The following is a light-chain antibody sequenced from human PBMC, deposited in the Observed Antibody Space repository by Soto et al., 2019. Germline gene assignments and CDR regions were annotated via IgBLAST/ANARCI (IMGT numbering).Light chain of an antibody. CDR2: AAS. Sequence: DIQMTQSPSSLSASVGDRVTITCRASQGISTYLNWYQQKPGKAPKLLIYAASSLQSGVPSRFSGSGSETDFTLTISSLQPEDFATYSCQQSYSTPPITFGQGTRLEIK. CDR3: QQSYSTPPIT. V-gene: IGKV1-39*01. CDR1: QGISTY. J-gene: IGKJ5*01.